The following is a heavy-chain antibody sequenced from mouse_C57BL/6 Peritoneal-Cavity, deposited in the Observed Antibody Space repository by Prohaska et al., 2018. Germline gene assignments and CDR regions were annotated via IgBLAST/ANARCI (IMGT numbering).Heavy chain of an antibody. V-gene: IGHV11-2*01. CDR2: INSDGSAI. D-gene: IGHD2-1*01. J-gene: IGHJ1*03. Sequence: EVQLLETGGGLVQPGGSRGLSCEGSGFTFSGFWMSWVRQTTGKTLEWIGGINSDGSAINYAPSIKDRVTIFRDNDKSTLYLQMSNVRSEDTATYFCMRYGNYWYFDVWGTGTTVTVSS. CDR3: MRYGNYWYFDV. CDR1: GFTFSGFW.